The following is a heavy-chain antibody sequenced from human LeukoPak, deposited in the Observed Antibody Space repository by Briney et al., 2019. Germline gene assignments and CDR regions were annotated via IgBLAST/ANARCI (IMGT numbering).Heavy chain of an antibody. CDR2: ITSSGGST. D-gene: IGHD6-19*01. CDR1: GFTFNTYG. V-gene: IGHV3-23*01. Sequence: QPGGSLRLSCAASGFTFNTYGMTWVRQAPGKGLEWVSAITSSGGSTYYGDSVKGRFTISRDNSRNTLYLQMNSLRAEDTAVYYCARNLYSSGWYYFDYRGQGTLVTVSS. CDR3: ARNLYSSGWYYFDY. J-gene: IGHJ4*02.